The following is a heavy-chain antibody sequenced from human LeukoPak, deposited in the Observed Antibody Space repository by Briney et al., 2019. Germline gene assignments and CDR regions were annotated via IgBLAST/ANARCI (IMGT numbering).Heavy chain of an antibody. CDR3: AAPSSSGWYWYYGMDV. D-gene: IGHD6-19*01. Sequence: SETLSLTCAVYGGSFSGYYWSWIRQPPGKGLEWIGEINHSGSTNYNPSLKSRVTISVGTSKNQFSLKLSSVTAADTAVYYCAAPSSSGWYWYYGMDVWGQGTTVTVSS. V-gene: IGHV4-34*01. CDR1: GGSFSGYY. CDR2: INHSGST. J-gene: IGHJ6*02.